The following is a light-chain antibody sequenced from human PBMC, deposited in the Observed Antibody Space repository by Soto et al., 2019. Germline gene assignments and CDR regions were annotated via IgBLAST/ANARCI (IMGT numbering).Light chain of an antibody. Sequence: AIPMTQSPSSLSASVGDRVTITCRASQNIANELGWYQQKAGKAPKLLIYAASSLQSGVPSRFSGSGSGTDFTLTISSLQPEDFATYYCLQDDIYPRTFGQGTKVEIK. CDR1: QNIANE. V-gene: IGKV1-6*01. CDR2: AAS. CDR3: LQDDIYPRT. J-gene: IGKJ1*01.